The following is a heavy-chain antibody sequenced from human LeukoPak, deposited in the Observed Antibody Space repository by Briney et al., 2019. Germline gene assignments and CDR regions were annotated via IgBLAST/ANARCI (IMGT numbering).Heavy chain of an antibody. J-gene: IGHJ5*02. Sequence: GGSLRLSCAASGFTFSSYAMSWVRQAPGKGLEWVSAISGSGGSTYYADSVKGRFTISRDNSKNTLYLQMNSLRAEDTAVYYCAKDSGSSGYYALFSWFDTWGQGTLVTVSS. D-gene: IGHD3-22*01. CDR1: GFTFSSYA. CDR3: AKDSGSSGYYALFSWFDT. CDR2: ISGSGGST. V-gene: IGHV3-23*01.